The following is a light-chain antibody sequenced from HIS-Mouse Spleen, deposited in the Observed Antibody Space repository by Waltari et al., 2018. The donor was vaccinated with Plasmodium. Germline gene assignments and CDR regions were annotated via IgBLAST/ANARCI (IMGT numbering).Light chain of an antibody. J-gene: IGKJ5*01. CDR2: DAS. CDR1: QSVSSY. Sequence: EIVLTQSQATLSLSPGERATLSCRSSQSVSSYLAGYQQNPGQAPSLLIYDASNRATGIPARFSGSGSVTDFTLTISSLEHEDFAVYYCQQRSNWPITFGQGTRLEIK. CDR3: QQRSNWPIT. V-gene: IGKV3-11*01.